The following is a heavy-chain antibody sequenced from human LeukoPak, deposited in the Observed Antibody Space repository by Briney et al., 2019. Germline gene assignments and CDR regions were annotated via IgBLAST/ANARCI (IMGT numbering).Heavy chain of an antibody. CDR2: IRYDGSNK. Sequence: GGSLRLSCAASGFTFSGYGMYWVRQAPGKGLEWVAFIRYDGSNKYYADSVKGRFTISRDNSKNTLYLQMNSLRAEDTAVYYCAKMDLGGSGSHKLDYWGQGTLVTVSS. CDR1: GFTFSGYG. V-gene: IGHV3-30*02. CDR3: AKMDLGGSGSHKLDY. D-gene: IGHD3-10*01. J-gene: IGHJ4*02.